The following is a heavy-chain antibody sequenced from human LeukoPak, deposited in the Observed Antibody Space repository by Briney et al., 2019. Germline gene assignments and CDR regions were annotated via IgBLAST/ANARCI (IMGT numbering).Heavy chain of an antibody. V-gene: IGHV3-48*04. CDR1: GFTLSGYA. D-gene: IGHD5-24*01. J-gene: IGHJ4*02. CDR3: ATSRDNFDY. Sequence: GGSLRLSCAASGFTLSGYAMSWVRQAPGKGLEWLSYISGGSGTIYYADSVRGRFTISRDNADNSLYLHLNSLRAEDTAIYYCATSRDNFDYWGQGTLVTVSS. CDR2: ISGGSGTI.